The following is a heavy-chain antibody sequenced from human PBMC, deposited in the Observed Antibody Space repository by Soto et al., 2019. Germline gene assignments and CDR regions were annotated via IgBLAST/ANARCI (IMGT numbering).Heavy chain of an antibody. CDR2: ISGSGGST. D-gene: IGHD6-19*01. Sequence: PGGSLRLSCAASGFTFSSYAMSWVRQAPGKGLEWVSAISGSGGSTYYADSVKGRFTISGDNSKNTLYLQMNSLRAEDTAVYYCAKSPVGQWLRGGGYYFDYWGQGTLVTVSS. J-gene: IGHJ4*02. CDR3: AKSPVGQWLRGGGYYFDY. V-gene: IGHV3-23*01. CDR1: GFTFSSYA.